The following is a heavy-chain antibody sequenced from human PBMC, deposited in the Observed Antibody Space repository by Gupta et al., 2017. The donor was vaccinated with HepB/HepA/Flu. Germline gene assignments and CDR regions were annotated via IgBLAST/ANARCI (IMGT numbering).Heavy chain of an antibody. CDR1: GFIYSNHW. Sequence: EVQLVESGGGLVQPGGSLRRSCAASGFIYSNHWMRWVRQTPGKGLEWVASIKRDGSDISYVDSVRGRFTISRDNAKSSLYLQINSLRAEDTAVYFCARGPNYGDRTDYFDYWGQGTLVTVSS. D-gene: IGHD4/OR15-4a*01. CDR2: IKRDGSDI. J-gene: IGHJ4*02. CDR3: ARGPNYGDRTDYFDY. V-gene: IGHV3-7*01.